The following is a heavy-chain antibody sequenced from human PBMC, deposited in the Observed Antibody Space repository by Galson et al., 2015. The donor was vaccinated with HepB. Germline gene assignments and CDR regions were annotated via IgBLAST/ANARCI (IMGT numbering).Heavy chain of an antibody. CDR2: ISGYNGNT. V-gene: IGHV1-18*01. CDR1: GYIFTRDG. D-gene: IGHD2-15*01. J-gene: IGHJ4*02. CDR3: AKDRDLYRGLPES. Sequence: QSGAEVTKPGASVKVSCKASGYIFTRDGITWVRQAPGQGLEWMGWISGYNGNTNYDQKFQDRVTMTTDTSTNTAFMELRALRSDDTAIYYCAKDRDLYRGLPESWGQGTLITVSS.